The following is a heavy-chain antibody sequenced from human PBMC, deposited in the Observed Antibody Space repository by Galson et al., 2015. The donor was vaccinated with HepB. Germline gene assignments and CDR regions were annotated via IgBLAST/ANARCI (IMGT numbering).Heavy chain of an antibody. D-gene: IGHD5-12*01. Sequence: SLRLSCAASGFTFSSYAMHWVRQAPGKGLEWVAVISYDGSNKYYADSVKGRFTISRDNSKNTLYLQMNSLRAEDTAVYYCARDMPPFGYSGYDSPRIPGGAFDIRGQGTMVTVSS. CDR3: ARDMPPFGYSGYDSPRIPGGAFDI. CDR2: ISYDGSNK. CDR1: GFTFSSYA. V-gene: IGHV3-30*04. J-gene: IGHJ3*02.